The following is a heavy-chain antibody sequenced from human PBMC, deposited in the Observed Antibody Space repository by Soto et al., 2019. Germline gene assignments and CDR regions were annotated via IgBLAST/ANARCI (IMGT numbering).Heavy chain of an antibody. CDR2: ISSYGSDT. D-gene: IGHD3-16*01. CDR3: ASNYAYAEGYYWYGIDV. Sequence: EVQLVESGGGLVLPGGSLRLSCAASGFTFSRYWMHWVRQAPGKGLVWVSRISSYGSDTHYADSVKGRFTISRDNAKNTVYLQMNSLRADDTAVYDCASNYAYAEGYYWYGIDVLGQGTTVTVSS. CDR1: GFTFSRYW. J-gene: IGHJ6*02. V-gene: IGHV3-74*01.